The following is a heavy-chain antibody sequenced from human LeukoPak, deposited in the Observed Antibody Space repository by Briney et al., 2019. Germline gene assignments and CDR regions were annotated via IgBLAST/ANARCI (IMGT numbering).Heavy chain of an antibody. CDR3: ARVSATVPTH. Sequence: ASVKVSCKASGYTFTGYYMHWVRQAPGQGLEWMGWINPNSGGAKYAQKFQGSVTMTRDTSINTAYMELSRLKSDDTAIYYCARVSATVPTHWGQGTLLSVSS. CDR1: GYTFTGYY. CDR2: INPNSGGA. J-gene: IGHJ4*02. D-gene: IGHD4-17*01. V-gene: IGHV1-2*02.